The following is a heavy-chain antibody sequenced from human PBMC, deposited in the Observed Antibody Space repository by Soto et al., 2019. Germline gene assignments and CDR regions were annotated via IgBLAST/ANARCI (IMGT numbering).Heavy chain of an antibody. D-gene: IGHD6-13*01. V-gene: IGHV1-69*01. CDR3: ARDRASIAAADVLWYFDL. CDR1: GGTFSSYA. J-gene: IGHJ2*01. CDR2: IIPIFGTA. Sequence: QVQLVQSGAEVKKPESSVKVSCKASGGTFSSYAISWVRQAPGQGLEWMGGIIPIFGTANYAQKFQGRVTITADESTSTAYMELSSLRSEDTAVYYCARDRASIAAADVLWYFDLWGRGTLVAVSS.